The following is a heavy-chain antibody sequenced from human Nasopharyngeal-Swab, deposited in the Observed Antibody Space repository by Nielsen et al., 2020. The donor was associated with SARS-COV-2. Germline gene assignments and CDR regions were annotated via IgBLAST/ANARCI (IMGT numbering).Heavy chain of an antibody. J-gene: IGHJ4*02. Sequence: WIRQPPGKGLEWIGSIYYSVSTYYNPSLKSRVTISVDTSKDQFSLRLSSVTAADTAVYYCASLGKDNSGWSDYWGQGTLVTVSS. CDR3: ASLGKDNSGWSDY. V-gene: IGHV4-39*01. D-gene: IGHD6-19*01. CDR2: IYYSVST.